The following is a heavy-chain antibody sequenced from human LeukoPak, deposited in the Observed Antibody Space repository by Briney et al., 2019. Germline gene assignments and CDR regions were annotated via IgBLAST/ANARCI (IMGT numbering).Heavy chain of an antibody. CDR3: RAVAGFDY. V-gene: IGHV3-30-3*01. Sequence: GGSLRLSCAASGFTFSSYAMHWVRQAPGKGLEWVAVISYDGSNKYYADSVKGRFTISRDNSKNTLYLQMNSLRAEDTAVYYSRAVAGFDYWGQGTLVTVSS. CDR1: GFTFSSYA. J-gene: IGHJ4*02. CDR2: ISYDGSNK. D-gene: IGHD6-19*01.